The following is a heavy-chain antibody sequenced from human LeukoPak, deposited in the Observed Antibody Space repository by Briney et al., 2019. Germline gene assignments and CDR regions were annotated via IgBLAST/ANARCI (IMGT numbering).Heavy chain of an antibody. CDR2: IYHSGST. J-gene: IGHJ4*02. Sequence: SETLSLTCTVSGYSISSGYYWGWIRQPPGKGPEWIGSIYHSGSTYYNPSLKSRVTISVDTSKNQFSLKLSSVTAADTAVYYCARGVGYSYGAMGYWGQGTLVTVSS. V-gene: IGHV4-38-2*02. D-gene: IGHD5-18*01. CDR1: GYSISSGYY. CDR3: ARGVGYSYGAMGY.